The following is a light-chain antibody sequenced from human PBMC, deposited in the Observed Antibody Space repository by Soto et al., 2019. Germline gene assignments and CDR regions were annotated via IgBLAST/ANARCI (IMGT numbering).Light chain of an antibody. CDR1: QSIRHY. CDR2: GAS. Sequence: IQMTQSPPTLSASVGDRVTITCRASQSIRHYLAWYQQMPGKAPKLLIYGASTLQSGVPSRFSGSGSGTEFTLTISSLQPDDFGTYFCQHHNSYSQTFGQGTKMEIK. CDR3: QHHNSYSQT. V-gene: IGKV1-5*01. J-gene: IGKJ1*01.